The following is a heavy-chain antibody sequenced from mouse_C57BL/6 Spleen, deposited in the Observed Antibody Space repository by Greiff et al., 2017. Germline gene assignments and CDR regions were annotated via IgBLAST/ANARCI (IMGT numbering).Heavy chain of an antibody. CDR2: INPSSGYT. J-gene: IGHJ4*01. CDR3: ARSAYGYDKAMDY. D-gene: IGHD2-2*01. V-gene: IGHV1-7*01. Sequence: VKLQQSGAELAKPGASVKLSCKASGYTFTSYWMHWVKQRPGQGLEWIGYINPSSGYTKYNQKFKDKATLTADKSSSTAYMQLSSLTYEDSAVDYCARSAYGYDKAMDYWGQGTSVTVSS. CDR1: GYTFTSYW.